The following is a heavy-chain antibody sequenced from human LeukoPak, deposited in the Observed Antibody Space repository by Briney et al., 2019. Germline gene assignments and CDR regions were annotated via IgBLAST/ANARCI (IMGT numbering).Heavy chain of an antibody. CDR1: GFTFSTYG. J-gene: IGHJ3*01. CDR2: IWHDGSHK. D-gene: IGHD3-16*01. Sequence: TGGSLRLSCAASGFTFSTYGMHWVRQAPGKGLEWVTVIWHDGSHKDYADSVKGRFTISRDNSKNTLYLQMNDLRAEDTAVYFCVRGWGSNVYASAFDVWGQGTMVTVSS. CDR3: VRGWGSNVYASAFDV. V-gene: IGHV3-33*01.